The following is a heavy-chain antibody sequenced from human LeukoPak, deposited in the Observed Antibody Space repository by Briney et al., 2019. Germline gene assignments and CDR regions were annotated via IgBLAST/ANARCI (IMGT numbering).Heavy chain of an antibody. CDR2: ISGSGGTT. D-gene: IGHD4-17*01. CDR3: AKDQDDYAEADYFQH. V-gene: IGHV3-23*01. CDR1: GFTFSNFP. Sequence: GGSLRLSCAASGFTFSNFPMNWVRQAPGKGLDWVSAISGSGGTTYYADSVRGRFTISRDNSKNTLYLQMNSLRAEDTALYYCAKDQDDYAEADYFQHWGQGTLVTVSS. J-gene: IGHJ1*01.